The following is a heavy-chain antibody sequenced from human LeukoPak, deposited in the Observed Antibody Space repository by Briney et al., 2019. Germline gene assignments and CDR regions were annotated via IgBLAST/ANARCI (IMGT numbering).Heavy chain of an antibody. V-gene: IGHV4-4*07. D-gene: IGHD2-15*01. CDR3: ARGGGYCSGGSCYFMKGYYYYGMDV. J-gene: IGHJ6*02. CDR1: GGSISSYY. Sequence: SETLSLTCTVSGGSISSYYWSWIRQPAGKGLEWIGRIYTSGSTNYNPSLKSRVTMSVDTSKNQFSLKLSSVTAADTAVYYCARGGGYCSGGSCYFMKGYYYYGMDVWGQGTTVTVSS. CDR2: IYTSGST.